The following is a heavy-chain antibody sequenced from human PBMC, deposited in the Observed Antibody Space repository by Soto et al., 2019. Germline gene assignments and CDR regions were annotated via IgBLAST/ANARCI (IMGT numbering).Heavy chain of an antibody. CDR3: ARDEYYYDSSGSSYFDY. CDR1: GFTFSSYG. CDR2: IWYDGSNK. V-gene: IGHV3-33*01. Sequence: PGGSLRLSCAASGFTFSSYGMHWVRQAPGKGLEWVAVIWYDGSNKYYADSVKGRFTISRDNSKNTLYLQMNSLRAEDTAVYYCARDEYYYDSSGSSYFDYWGQGTLVTVSS. J-gene: IGHJ4*02. D-gene: IGHD3-22*01.